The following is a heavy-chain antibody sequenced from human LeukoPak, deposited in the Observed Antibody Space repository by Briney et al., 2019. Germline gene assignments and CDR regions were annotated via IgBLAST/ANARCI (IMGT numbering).Heavy chain of an antibody. Sequence: GALRLSCAASGFTFSSYAMSWVRQAPGKGLGWVSGVGSDGVTTYYADSVKGRFTIARDNSKNTVYLQMNSLRDEDTAVYYCARVPGSYYVDFDYWGQGTLVTVSS. J-gene: IGHJ4*02. CDR1: GFTFSSYA. V-gene: IGHV3-23*01. CDR2: VGSDGVTT. D-gene: IGHD3-10*01. CDR3: ARVPGSYYVDFDY.